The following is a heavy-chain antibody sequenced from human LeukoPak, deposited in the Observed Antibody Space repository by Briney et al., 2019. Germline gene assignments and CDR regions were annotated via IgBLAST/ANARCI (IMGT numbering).Heavy chain of an antibody. CDR2: IYYSGST. V-gene: IGHV4-39*01. CDR3: ARQGLLYYFDY. D-gene: IGHD2-15*01. Sequence: TSETLSLTCTVSGGSISSSSYYWGWIRQPPGKGLEWIGSIYYSGSTYYNPSLKSRVTISVDTSKNQFSLKLSSVTAADTAVYYCARQGLLYYFDYWGQGTLVTVSS. CDR1: GGSISSSSYY. J-gene: IGHJ4*02.